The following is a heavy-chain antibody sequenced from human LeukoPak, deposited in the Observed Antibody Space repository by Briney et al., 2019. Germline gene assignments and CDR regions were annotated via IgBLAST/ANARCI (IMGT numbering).Heavy chain of an antibody. J-gene: IGHJ4*02. CDR2: IYYSGST. CDR1: GGSISSCSYY. Sequence: PSETLSLTCTVSGGSISSCSYYWVWIRQPPGRGLEWIGSIYYSGSTYYNPSLKSRVTISVDTSKNQFSLKLSSVTAADPAVYYCARHPLDSSGYYFGSGGLDYWGQGTLVTVSS. D-gene: IGHD3-22*01. V-gene: IGHV4-39*01. CDR3: ARHPLDSSGYYFGSGGLDY.